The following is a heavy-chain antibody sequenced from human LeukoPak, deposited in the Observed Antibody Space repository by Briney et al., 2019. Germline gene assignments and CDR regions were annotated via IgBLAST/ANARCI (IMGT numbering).Heavy chain of an antibody. V-gene: IGHV1-24*01. CDR2: FDPEDGET. CDR1: GYTLTELS. CDR3: AKDSCSSTSCYENYFDY. J-gene: IGHJ4*02. Sequence: ASVKVSCKVSGYTLTELSMHWVRQAPGKGLEWMGGFDPEDGETIYAQKFQGRVTMTEDTSTDTAYMELSSLRSEDTALYYCAKDSCSSTSCYENYFDYWGQGTLVTVSS. D-gene: IGHD2-2*01.